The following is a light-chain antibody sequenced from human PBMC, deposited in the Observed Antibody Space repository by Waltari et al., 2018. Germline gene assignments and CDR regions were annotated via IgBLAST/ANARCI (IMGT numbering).Light chain of an antibody. CDR1: QSIITW. CDR3: QQYNKYPLT. V-gene: IGKV1-5*03. CDR2: KAS. J-gene: IGKJ4*01. Sequence: DIQMTQSPPTLSASVGDRVTISCRASQSIITWLAWYQQKPGKAPKLLVYKASSLESGVPARFSGSGSGTEFTLTISSLQADDFATYYCQQYNKYPLTFGGGTKVEI.